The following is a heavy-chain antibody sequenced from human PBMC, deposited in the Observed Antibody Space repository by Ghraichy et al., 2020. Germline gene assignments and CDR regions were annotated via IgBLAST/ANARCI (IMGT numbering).Heavy chain of an antibody. CDR3: AGLAYLGS. CDR2: INPNTGGT. J-gene: IGHJ4*02. CDR1: GYTFTDYY. Sequence: ASVKVSYKASGYTFTDYYIHWLRQSPGQGPEWMGWINPNTGGTNYAQKFQGRVTMTRDTSIATAYMILRNLKSDDTAVYYCAGLAYLGSWGQGTLVTVSP. V-gene: IGHV1-2*02.